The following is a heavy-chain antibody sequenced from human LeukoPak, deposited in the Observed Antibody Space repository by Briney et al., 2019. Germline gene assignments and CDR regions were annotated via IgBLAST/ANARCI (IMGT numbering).Heavy chain of an antibody. V-gene: IGHV4-59*01. Sequence: SETLSLTCTVSGGSISSYYWSWIRQPPRKGLQWIGYIHYTGSTNYNPSLKSRVTISVNTSKNQFSLKLSSVTAADTAVYFCARLLWFGETHYYMDVWGKGTTVTISS. CDR1: GGSISSYY. J-gene: IGHJ6*03. CDR3: ARLLWFGETHYYMDV. CDR2: IHYTGST. D-gene: IGHD3-10*01.